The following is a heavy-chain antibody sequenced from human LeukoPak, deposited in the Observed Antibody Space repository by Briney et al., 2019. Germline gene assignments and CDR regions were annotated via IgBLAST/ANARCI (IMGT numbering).Heavy chain of an antibody. D-gene: IGHD1-1*01. J-gene: IGHJ4*02. Sequence: GGSLRLSCAASGFTFSSYGMHWVRQAPGKGLEWVAVIWYDGSNKYYADSVKGRFTMSRDNSKNTLYLQMNSLRAEDTAVYYCARVSRSGDWNYDYWGQGTLVTVSS. CDR3: ARVSRSGDWNYDY. CDR2: IWYDGSNK. V-gene: IGHV3-33*01. CDR1: GFTFSSYG.